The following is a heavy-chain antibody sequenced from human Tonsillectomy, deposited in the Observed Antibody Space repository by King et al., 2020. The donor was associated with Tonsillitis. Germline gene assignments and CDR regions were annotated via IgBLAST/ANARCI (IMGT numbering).Heavy chain of an antibody. J-gene: IGHJ6*02. CDR3: AKSPSWSFNCGMDV. Sequence: VQLQQSGPGLVKPSQTLSLTCAISGDSVSSNSAAWNWIRQSPSRGLEWLGRTYYKSKWDNDYSVSVKGRITINPDTSKNQFSLQLNSVTPEDTAVYYCAKSPSWSFNCGMDVCGQGTPVTLSS. D-gene: IGHD1-26*01. V-gene: IGHV6-1*01. CDR1: GDSVSSNSAA. CDR2: TYYKSKWDN.